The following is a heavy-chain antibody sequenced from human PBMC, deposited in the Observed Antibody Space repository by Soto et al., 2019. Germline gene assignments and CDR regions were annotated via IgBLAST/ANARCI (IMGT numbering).Heavy chain of an antibody. J-gene: IGHJ6*02. CDR1: GGSISSSSYY. Sequence: PSETLSLTCTVSGGSISSSSYYWGWIRQPPGKGLEWIGSIFYSGSTYYNPSLKSRVTISVDTSKNQFSLKLSSVTAADTAVYYCARDRYSYYDFWSGSLPYYYYGMDVWGQGTTVTVSS. CDR3: ARDRYSYYDFWSGSLPYYYYGMDV. CDR2: IFYSGST. V-gene: IGHV4-39*02. D-gene: IGHD3-3*01.